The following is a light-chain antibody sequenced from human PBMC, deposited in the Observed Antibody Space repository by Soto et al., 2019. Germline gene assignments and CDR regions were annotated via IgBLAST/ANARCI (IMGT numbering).Light chain of an antibody. Sequence: ESVLTQSPGTLSLSPGQRATLSCRASQSVSNNYLAWYQQKPGQAPRLLIYDASVRATGIPDRFSGSGSGTDFTLTISRLEPEDFAVYYCQQYGSAINFGQGTRLEIK. J-gene: IGKJ5*01. CDR1: QSVSNNY. V-gene: IGKV3-20*01. CDR2: DAS. CDR3: QQYGSAIN.